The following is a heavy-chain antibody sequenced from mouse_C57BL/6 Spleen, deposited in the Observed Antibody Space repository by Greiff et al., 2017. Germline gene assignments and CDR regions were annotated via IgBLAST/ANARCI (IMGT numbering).Heavy chain of an antibody. CDR3: TRGGYSYYYAMDY. CDR2: ISSGGDNI. V-gene: IGHV5-9-1*02. Sequence: EVKLVESGEGLVKPGGSLKLSCAASGFTFSSYAMSWVRQTPEKRLEWVAYISSGGDNIYYADTVKGRFTISRDNARNTLYLQMSSLKSEDTAMYYCTRGGYSYYYAMDYWGQGTSVTVSS. D-gene: IGHD2-3*01. J-gene: IGHJ4*01. CDR1: GFTFSSYA.